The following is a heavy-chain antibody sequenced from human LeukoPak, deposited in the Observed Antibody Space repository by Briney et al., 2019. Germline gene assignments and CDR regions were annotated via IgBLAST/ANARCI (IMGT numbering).Heavy chain of an antibody. CDR1: RFSFSVYL. CDR3: ARAIVGADTGFDH. D-gene: IGHD1-26*01. CDR2: INSEGSII. V-gene: IGHV3-74*01. Sequence: PGGSLRLSCAASRFSFSVYLMHWVRQAPEKRRWWLSRINSEGSIISYEDSVKGRFTISRDNAKNTLYLQMNSLRAEDTAVYYCARAIVGADTGFDHWGQGTLVTVSS. J-gene: IGHJ4*02.